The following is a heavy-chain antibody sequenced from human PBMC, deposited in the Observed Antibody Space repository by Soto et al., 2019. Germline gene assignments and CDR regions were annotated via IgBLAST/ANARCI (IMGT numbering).Heavy chain of an antibody. Sequence: GGSLRLSCAASGFTFSSYSMNWVRQAPGKGLEWVSSISSSSSYIYYADSVKGRFTISRDNAKNSLYLQMNSLRAEDTAVYYCALFGRIAAAGTGYFDYWGQGTLVTVSS. J-gene: IGHJ4*02. CDR1: GFTFSSYS. CDR2: ISSSSSYI. D-gene: IGHD6-13*01. CDR3: ALFGRIAAAGTGYFDY. V-gene: IGHV3-21*01.